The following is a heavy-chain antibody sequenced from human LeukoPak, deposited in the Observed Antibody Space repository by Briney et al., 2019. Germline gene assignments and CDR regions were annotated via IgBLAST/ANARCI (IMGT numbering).Heavy chain of an antibody. J-gene: IGHJ4*02. CDR3: AKQRDSGYTSFDF. CDR2: VTGGGGST. Sequence: GGSLRLSCLASGFTFSNYAMSWVRQAPGKGLEWVSAVTGGGGSTYFADSVRGRFTISRDNSKNTVYLQMNSLRADDTAVYYCAKQRDSGYTSFDFWGQGTLVTVSS. V-gene: IGHV3-23*01. D-gene: IGHD3-22*01. CDR1: GFTFSNYA.